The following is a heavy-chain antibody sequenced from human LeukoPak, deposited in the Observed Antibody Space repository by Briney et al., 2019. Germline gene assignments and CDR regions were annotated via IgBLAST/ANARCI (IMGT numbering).Heavy chain of an antibody. V-gene: IGHV3-48*03. Sequence: PGGSLRLSCAASGFTFSSYEMNWVRHAAGKGLEWVSYISSSGSTIYYADSVKGRFTISRDNSKNTLYLQMNSLRAEDTAVYYCAKGYGWEASYYYYYMDVWGKGTTVTISS. D-gene: IGHD1-26*01. CDR2: ISSSGSTI. CDR3: AKGYGWEASYYYYYMDV. J-gene: IGHJ6*03. CDR1: GFTFSSYE.